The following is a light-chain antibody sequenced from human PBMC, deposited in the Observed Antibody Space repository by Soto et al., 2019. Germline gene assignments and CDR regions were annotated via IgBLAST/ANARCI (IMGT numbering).Light chain of an antibody. J-gene: IGLJ2*01. CDR2: SDD. Sequence: QSVLTQSPSASGTPGQRVIISCSGSSSNIGSNTVSWYQQFPGTAPKLLIYSDDQRPSWVPGRFSASKSGTSASLAISGLQSEDEALYYCASWDDSLNVVLGGGTKVTVL. V-gene: IGLV1-44*01. CDR3: ASWDDSLNVV. CDR1: SSNIGSNT.